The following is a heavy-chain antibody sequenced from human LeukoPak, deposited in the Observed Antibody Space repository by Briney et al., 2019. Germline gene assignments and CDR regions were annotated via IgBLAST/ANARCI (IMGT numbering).Heavy chain of an antibody. CDR1: GFTFSSYG. D-gene: IGHD4-17*01. CDR3: AKMWPSTVTTSDDAFDI. V-gene: IGHV3-30*18. J-gene: IGHJ3*02. CDR2: ISYDGSNE. Sequence: GGSLRLSCAASGFTFSSYGIHWVRQAPGKGLEWVALISYDGSNEYYADSVKGRFTISRDNSKNTLYLQMNSLRAEDTAVYYCAKMWPSTVTTSDDAFDIWGQGTMVTVSS.